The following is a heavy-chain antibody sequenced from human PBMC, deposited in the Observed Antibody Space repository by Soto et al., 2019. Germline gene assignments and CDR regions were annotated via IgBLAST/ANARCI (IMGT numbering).Heavy chain of an antibody. CDR2: ITRTGSTI. D-gene: IGHD1-1*01. Sequence: GSLRLSCAASGFTFSDYNMNWIRQAPGKGLECIAYITRTGSTIYYADSVKGRFTISRDNAKNSLYPQMNSLRVEDTALYYCVRDSWDSAVEPVVHSVAFYIWGKGTPVTVPS. V-gene: IGHV3-11*01. CDR3: VRDSWDSAVEPVVHSVAFYI. J-gene: IGHJ3*02. CDR1: GFTFSDYN.